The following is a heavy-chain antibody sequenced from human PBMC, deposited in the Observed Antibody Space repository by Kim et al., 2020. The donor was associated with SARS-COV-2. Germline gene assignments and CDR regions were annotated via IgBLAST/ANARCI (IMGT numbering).Heavy chain of an antibody. CDR2: ISYDGSNK. Sequence: GGSLRLSCAASGFTFSNYAMHWVRQAPGKGLEWVAVISYDGSNKYYADSVRGRFTISIDNSKNTLYLEMNSLRVEDTALYYCARGTNSWYSAFDIWGQGT. V-gene: IGHV3-30*04. J-gene: IGHJ3*02. CDR1: GFTFSNYA. D-gene: IGHD2-21*01. CDR3: ARGTNSWYSAFDI.